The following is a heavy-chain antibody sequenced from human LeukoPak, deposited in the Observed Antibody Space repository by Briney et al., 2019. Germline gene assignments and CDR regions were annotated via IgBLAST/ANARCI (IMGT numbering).Heavy chain of an antibody. CDR2: ISGMGGST. CDR1: GFTFSSYA. J-gene: IGHJ3*02. D-gene: IGHD4/OR15-4a*01. V-gene: IGHV3-23*01. CDR3: AKTSKEVVLGDAFDI. Sequence: GGSLRLSCAASGFTFSSYAMSWVRQAPGKVREWVSAISGMGGSTYYADSVKGRFTISRDNSKNTLYLQMNSRRAEDTAVYYCAKTSKEVVLGDAFDIWGQGTMVTVSS.